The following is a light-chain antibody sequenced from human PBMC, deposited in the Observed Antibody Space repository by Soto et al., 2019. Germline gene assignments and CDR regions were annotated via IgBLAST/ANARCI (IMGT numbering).Light chain of an antibody. CDR1: HRVSSY. J-gene: IGKJ4*01. Sequence: EIVMTQSPATLSVSPGESATLSCRASHRVSSYLAWYQQKPGQAPRLLIYATSTRATGIPARFSGSGSGTEFTLTISSLQSEDFAVYYCQQYNSWPLTFGGGTKVEIK. CDR3: QQYNSWPLT. CDR2: ATS. V-gene: IGKV3-15*01.